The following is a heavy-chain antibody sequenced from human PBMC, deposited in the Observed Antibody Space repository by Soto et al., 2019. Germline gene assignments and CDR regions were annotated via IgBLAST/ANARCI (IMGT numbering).Heavy chain of an antibody. Sequence: ASVKVSCKASGYTFTSYYMHWVRQAPGQGLEWMGIINPSGGSTSYAQKFQGRVTMTRDTSTSTVYMELSSLRSEDTAVYYCARGGFMITFGGATGGTDVWGQGTTVTVSS. D-gene: IGHD3-16*01. V-gene: IGHV1-46*01. CDR3: ARGGFMITFGGATGGTDV. CDR2: INPSGGST. CDR1: GYTFTSYY. J-gene: IGHJ6*02.